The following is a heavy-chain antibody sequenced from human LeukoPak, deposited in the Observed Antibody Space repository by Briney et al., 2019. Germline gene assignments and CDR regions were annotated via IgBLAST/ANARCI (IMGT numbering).Heavy chain of an antibody. D-gene: IGHD2-2*01. J-gene: IGHJ6*02. V-gene: IGHV1-69*01. CDR2: IIPIFGTA. CDR3: ARRHCSSTSCPGPLYYYGMDV. Sequence: SVKVSCKASGGTFSSYAISWVRQAPGQGLEWMGGIIPIFGTANYAQKFQGRVTITADESTSTAYMELSSLRSEDTAVYYCARRHCSSTSCPGPLYYYGMDVWGQGTTVTVSS. CDR1: GGTFSSYA.